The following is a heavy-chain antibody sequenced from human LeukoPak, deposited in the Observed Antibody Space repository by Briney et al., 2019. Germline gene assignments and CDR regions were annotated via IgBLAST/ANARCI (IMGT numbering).Heavy chain of an antibody. V-gene: IGHV1-69*10. CDR3: ARGYYDSSGYPDDY. Sequence: GASVKVSCKASGGTFSSYAISWVRQAPGQGLEWMGGIIPILGIANYAQKFQGRVTITADKSTSTAYMELSSLRSEDTAVYYCARGYYDSSGYPDDYWGQGTLVTVSS. J-gene: IGHJ4*02. CDR2: IIPILGIA. D-gene: IGHD3-22*01. CDR1: GGTFSSYA.